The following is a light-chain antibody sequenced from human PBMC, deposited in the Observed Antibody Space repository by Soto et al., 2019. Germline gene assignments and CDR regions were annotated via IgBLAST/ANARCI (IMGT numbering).Light chain of an antibody. J-gene: IGLJ1*01. Sequence: QSVLTQPPSASGSPGQSVTISCTGTSSDVGGYNYVSWNQQHPGKAPKLMIYEVTKRPSGVPDRFSGSKSGNTASLTVSGLLAEDEADYYCASYAGSNKVFGTGTKVTVL. CDR1: SSDVGGYNY. CDR3: ASYAGSNKV. V-gene: IGLV2-8*01. CDR2: EVT.